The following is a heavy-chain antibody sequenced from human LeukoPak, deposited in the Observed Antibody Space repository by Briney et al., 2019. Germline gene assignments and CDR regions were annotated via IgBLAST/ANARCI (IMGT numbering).Heavy chain of an antibody. J-gene: IGHJ3*02. CDR1: GFTFSSYE. V-gene: IGHV3-48*03. D-gene: IGHD4-23*01. CDR3: ARAWTRGNSDAFDI. CDR2: ISSGGSTI. Sequence: SGGSLRLSCAASGFTFSSYEMNWVRQAPGKGLEWVSYISSGGSTIYYPDSVKGRFTISRDNAKNSLYLQMNSLRAEDTAVYFCARAWTRGNSDAFDIWGQGTMVTVSS.